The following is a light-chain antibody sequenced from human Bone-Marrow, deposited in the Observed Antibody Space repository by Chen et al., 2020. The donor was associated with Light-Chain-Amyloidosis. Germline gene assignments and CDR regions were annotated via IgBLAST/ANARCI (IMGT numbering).Light chain of an antibody. J-gene: IGLJ2*01. CDR3: QSADSSGTYEVI. V-gene: IGLV3-25*03. CDR2: RDT. CDR1: DLPTKY. Sequence: SYELTQPPSVSVSPGQTARITCSGDDLPTKYAYWYQQKPGQDPVLVIHRDTERPSGISERFSGSSSWTAATLTTSGVQAEDEADYHCQSADSSGTYEVIFGGGTKLTVL.